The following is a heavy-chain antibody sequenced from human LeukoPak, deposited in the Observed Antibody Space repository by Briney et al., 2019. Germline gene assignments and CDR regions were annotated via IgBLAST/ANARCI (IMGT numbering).Heavy chain of an antibody. J-gene: IGHJ4*02. CDR1: GFTFSSHS. D-gene: IGHD1-26*01. CDR3: AKTSGSYSLFDY. Sequence: GGSLRLSCAASGFTFSSHSMNWVRQAPGKGLEWVSAISDSGGGTYYADSVKGRFTISRDNSKNTLYLQMNSLRAEDTAVYYCAKTSGSYSLFDYWGQGTLVTVSS. CDR2: ISDSGGGT. V-gene: IGHV3-23*01.